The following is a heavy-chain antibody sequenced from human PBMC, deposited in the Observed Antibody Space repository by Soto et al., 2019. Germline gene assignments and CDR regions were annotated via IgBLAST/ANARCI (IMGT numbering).Heavy chain of an antibody. V-gene: IGHV3-66*01. CDR3: VREPRYCSGGSCSIMGDAFDI. Sequence: EVQLVESGGGLVQPGGSLRLSCVASGFTVTEIYMNWVRQAPGKGLEWVSVIYNEFTDYADSVMGRFSISTDSPKNALYLQMNSLRAEDSAVYYCVREPRYCSGGSCSIMGDAFDIWGQGTMVTVSS. CDR1: GFTVTEIY. J-gene: IGHJ3*02. D-gene: IGHD2-15*01. CDR2: IYNEFT.